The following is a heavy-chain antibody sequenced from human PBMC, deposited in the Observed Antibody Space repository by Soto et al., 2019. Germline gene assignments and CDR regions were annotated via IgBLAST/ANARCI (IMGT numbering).Heavy chain of an antibody. CDR2: ISYDGSNK. V-gene: IGHV3-30*18. CDR3: AKDNSVQIPAVAGYYFDY. Sequence: QVQLVESGGGVVQPGRSLRLSCAASRFTFSSYGMHWVRQAPGKGLEWVAVISYDGSNKYYADSVKGRFTISRDNSKNTLYLQMNSLRAEDTAVYYCAKDNSVQIPAVAGYYFDYWGQGTLVTVSS. J-gene: IGHJ4*02. D-gene: IGHD6-19*01. CDR1: RFTFSSYG.